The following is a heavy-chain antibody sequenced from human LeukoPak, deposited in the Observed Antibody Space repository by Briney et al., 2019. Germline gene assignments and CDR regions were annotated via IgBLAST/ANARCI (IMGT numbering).Heavy chain of an antibody. V-gene: IGHV4-61*02. Sequence: PSQTLSVTCTVSGGSISSGSYYWSWIRQPAGKGLEWIGRIYTSGSTNYNPSLKSRVTISVDTSKNQISLKLSSVTAADTAVYYCASDRISSSSFDYWGQGTLVTVSS. CDR1: GGSISSGSYY. J-gene: IGHJ4*02. D-gene: IGHD6-6*01. CDR2: IYTSGST. CDR3: ASDRISSSSFDY.